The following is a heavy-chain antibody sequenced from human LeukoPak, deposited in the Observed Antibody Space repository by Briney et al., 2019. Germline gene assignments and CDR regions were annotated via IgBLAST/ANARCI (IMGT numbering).Heavy chain of an antibody. J-gene: IGHJ4*02. CDR2: INHSGST. Sequence: SETLSLTCAVYGGSFSGYYWSWIRQPPGKGLEWIGEINHSGSTNYNPSLKSRVTMSIDTSKNEFSLKLTSVTAADTAVYLCARGIYGDYGLGYWGQGTLVTVSS. V-gene: IGHV4-34*01. D-gene: IGHD4-17*01. CDR1: GGSFSGYY. CDR3: ARGIYGDYGLGY.